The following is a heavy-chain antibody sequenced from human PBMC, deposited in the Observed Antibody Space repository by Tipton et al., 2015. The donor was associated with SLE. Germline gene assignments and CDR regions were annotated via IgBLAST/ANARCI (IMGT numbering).Heavy chain of an antibody. J-gene: IGHJ6*02. D-gene: IGHD3-9*01. CDR3: SREGLFWDVVTAYYIDYSGMDV. V-gene: IGHV3-49*04. CDR2: IRRKIHGGTT. Sequence: SLRLSCLTSGFTFGDYPMSWVRQGPGKGLEWVGLIRRKIHGGTTEYAASVKGRFSISRDDSKNVVYLQMNRLKIEDTAVYYCSREGLFWDVVTAYYIDYSGMDVWGQGTTVTASS. CDR1: GFTFGDYP.